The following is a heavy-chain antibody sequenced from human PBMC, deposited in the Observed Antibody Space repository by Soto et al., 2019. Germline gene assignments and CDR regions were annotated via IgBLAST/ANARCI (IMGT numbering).Heavy chain of an antibody. CDR3: TTEGGYSGSYWGLGY. Sequence: EVQLVESGGGLVKPGESLRLSCVVSGFTLSEAWMNWVRQAPGKGLEWVGRSKIKRDGGTEEYAAPVKGRFSISRDDSKNTLYLQMNSPEIEDTAVYYCTTEGGYSGSYWGLGYWGQGTLVTVSS. J-gene: IGHJ4*02. D-gene: IGHD1-26*01. CDR1: GFTLSEAW. CDR2: SKIKRDGGTE. V-gene: IGHV3-15*07.